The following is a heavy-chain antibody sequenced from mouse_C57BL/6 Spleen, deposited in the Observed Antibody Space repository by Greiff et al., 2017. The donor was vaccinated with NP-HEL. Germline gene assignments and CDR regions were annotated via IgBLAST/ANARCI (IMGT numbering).Heavy chain of an antibody. D-gene: IGHD1-1*02. CDR1: GYTFTSYW. Sequence: VQLQQPGAELVKPGASVKLSCKASGYTFTSYWMHWVKQRPGQGLEWIGMIHPNSGSTNYNEKFKGKATLTVDKSSSPAYMQLSSLTSEDSAVYYCASPMVADWYFDVWGTGTTVTVSS. V-gene: IGHV1-64*01. CDR2: IHPNSGST. J-gene: IGHJ1*03. CDR3: ASPMVADWYFDV.